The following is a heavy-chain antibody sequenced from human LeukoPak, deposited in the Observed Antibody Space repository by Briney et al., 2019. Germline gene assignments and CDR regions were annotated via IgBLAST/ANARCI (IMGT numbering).Heavy chain of an antibody. J-gene: IGHJ4*02. CDR1: GFTFSSYW. CDR3: ARMIGYDFWSGYYPYYFDY. D-gene: IGHD3-3*01. Sequence: GGSPRLSCAASGFTFSSYWMSWVRQAPGKGLEWVANIKQDGSEKYYVDSVKGRFTISRDNAKNSLYLQMNSLRAEDTAVYYCARMIGYDFWSGYYPYYFDYWGQGTLVTVSS. CDR2: IKQDGSEK. V-gene: IGHV3-7*01.